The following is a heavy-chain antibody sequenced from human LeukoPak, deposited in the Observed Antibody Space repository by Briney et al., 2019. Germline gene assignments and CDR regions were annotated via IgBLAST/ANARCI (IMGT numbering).Heavy chain of an antibody. D-gene: IGHD3-22*01. V-gene: IGHV3-30*18. J-gene: IGHJ4*02. CDR2: ISYDGINK. CDR1: GFTFSNYG. Sequence: PGRSLRLSCAASGFTFSNYGMHWVRQAPGKGLEWVAVISYDGINKYYADSVKGRFTISRDNSKNTLYLQMNSLRAEDTVVYYCAKTDRRDSSGYQDYWGQGTLVTVSS. CDR3: AKTDRRDSSGYQDY.